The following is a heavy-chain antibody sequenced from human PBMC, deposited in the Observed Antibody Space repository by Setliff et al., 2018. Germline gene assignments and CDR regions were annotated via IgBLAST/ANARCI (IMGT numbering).Heavy chain of an antibody. CDR3: ASYRQDVNY. J-gene: IGHJ4*02. D-gene: IGHD4-4*01. V-gene: IGHV4-61*09. Sequence: SETLSLTCTVSGGSISSSSYYWSWIRQPAGKGLEWIGHIYTSGSTNYNPSLKSRVTISVDTSKNQFSLKLSSVTVADTAVYYCASYRQDVNYWGQGTLVTVSS. CDR1: GGSISSSSYY. CDR2: IYTSGST.